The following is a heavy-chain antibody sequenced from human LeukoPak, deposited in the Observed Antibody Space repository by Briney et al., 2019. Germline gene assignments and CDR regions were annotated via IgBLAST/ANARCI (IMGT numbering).Heavy chain of an antibody. Sequence: PGGTLRLSCAASGFTFNTYGMSWVRQAPGKGLEWVSGISGSGGATYYADSVKGRFTISRDNSKNTLYLQMNSLRAEDTAVYYCARDIGRYFDYWGQGTLVTVSS. CDR1: GFTFNTYG. CDR3: ARDIGRYFDY. CDR2: ISGSGGAT. V-gene: IGHV3-23*01. J-gene: IGHJ4*02.